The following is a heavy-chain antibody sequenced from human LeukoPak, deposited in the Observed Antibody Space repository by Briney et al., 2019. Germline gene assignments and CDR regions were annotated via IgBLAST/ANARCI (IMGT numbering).Heavy chain of an antibody. CDR2: LRGNGDA. CDR3: ATLLRGPIGYVGYGGEDY. CDR1: GFTFSSYA. V-gene: IGHV3-23*01. J-gene: IGHJ4*02. Sequence: PGGSLTLSCVASGFTFSSYAMSWVRETPARGLEWVSSLRGNGDAFYADSVKGRFTISRDNSENTLYLRMNSLRAEDTAVYYCATLLRGPIGYVGYGGEDYWGQGTLVTVSS. D-gene: IGHD5-12*01.